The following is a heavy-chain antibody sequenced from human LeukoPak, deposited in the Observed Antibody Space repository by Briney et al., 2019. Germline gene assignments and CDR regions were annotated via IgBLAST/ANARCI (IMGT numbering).Heavy chain of an antibody. CDR3: GRDAGYCGGDSFCSYYGMDV. CDR1: GFTFSSYS. V-gene: IGHV3-48*01. J-gene: IGHJ6*02. Sequence: QPGGSLRLSCAASGFTFSSYSMNWVRQAPGKGLEWVSYISSSSSTIYYADSVKGRFTISRDNAKNSLYLQMNSLRAEDTAVYYCGRDAGYCGGDSFCSYYGMDVWGQGTTVTVSS. CDR2: ISSSSSTI. D-gene: IGHD2-15*01.